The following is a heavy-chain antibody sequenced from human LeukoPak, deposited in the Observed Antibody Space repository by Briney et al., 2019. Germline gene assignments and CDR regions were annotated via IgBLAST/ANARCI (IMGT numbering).Heavy chain of an antibody. D-gene: IGHD3-10*01. V-gene: IGHV5-10-1*01. CDR1: GYSFTSYW. CDR2: IDPSDSYT. Sequence: LGESLRISCKGSGYSFTSYWISWVRQTPGKGLEWMGRIDPSDSYTNYSPSFQGHVTMSVDKSISTAYLQWSSLKASDTAMYYCARQGAGFWYFDLWGRGTLVTVSS. J-gene: IGHJ2*01. CDR3: ARQGAGFWYFDL.